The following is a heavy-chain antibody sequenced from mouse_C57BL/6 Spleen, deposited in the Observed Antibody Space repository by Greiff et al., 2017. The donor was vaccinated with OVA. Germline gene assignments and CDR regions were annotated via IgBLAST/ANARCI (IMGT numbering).Heavy chain of an antibody. CDR2: IYPGDGDT. CDR3: ARGLFYDGYWYFDV. Sequence: QVQLKESGAELVKPGASVKISCKASGYAFSSYWMNWVKQRPGKGLEWIGQIYPGDGDTNYNGKFKGKATLTADKSSSTAYMQLSSLTSEDSAVYFCARGLFYDGYWYFDVWGTGTTVTVSS. J-gene: IGHJ1*03. CDR1: GYAFSSYW. D-gene: IGHD2-3*01. V-gene: IGHV1-80*01.